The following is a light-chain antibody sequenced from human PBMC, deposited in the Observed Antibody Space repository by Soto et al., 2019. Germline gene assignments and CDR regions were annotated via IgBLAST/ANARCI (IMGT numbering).Light chain of an antibody. CDR2: DAY. Sequence: QAVVTQEPSLTVSPGGTVSLTCGSSTGSLTRGQFIYWFQQRPGQAPRTLIYDAYKKHSWTPGRLSGSFSGGKGVLTLSGAQPEDEAQYYCALYFGHWVFGEGTKLTVL. V-gene: IGLV7-46*01. J-gene: IGLJ3*02. CDR3: ALYFGHWV. CDR1: TGSLTRGQF.